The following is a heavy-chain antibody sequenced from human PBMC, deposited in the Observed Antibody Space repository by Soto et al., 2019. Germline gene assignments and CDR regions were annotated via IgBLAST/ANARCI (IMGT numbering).Heavy chain of an antibody. Sequence: ASVKVSCKASGYTFTNYGISWVRQAPGQGLEWMGWISGYNGNTKYAQKLQGRVTMTTDTSTSTAYMELRSLRSDDTAVYYCARESISLTWYPYYYGMDIWGQGTTVTVSS. CDR1: GYTFTNYG. V-gene: IGHV1-18*01. D-gene: IGHD3-9*01. J-gene: IGHJ6*02. CDR3: ARESISLTWYPYYYGMDI. CDR2: ISGYNGNT.